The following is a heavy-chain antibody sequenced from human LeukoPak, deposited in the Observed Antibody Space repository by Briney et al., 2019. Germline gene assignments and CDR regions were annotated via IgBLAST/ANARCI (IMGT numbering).Heavy chain of an antibody. V-gene: IGHV3-7*03. CDR1: GFTFSSYG. J-gene: IGHJ6*04. CDR2: IKQDGSEK. Sequence: PGGSLRLSCAPSGFTFSSYGMSWVRQAPGKGLEWVANIKQDGSEKYYVDSVKGRFTISRDNAKNSLYLQMNSLRAEDTAVYYCARKAYGLDVWGKGTTVTVSS. CDR3: ARKAYGLDV.